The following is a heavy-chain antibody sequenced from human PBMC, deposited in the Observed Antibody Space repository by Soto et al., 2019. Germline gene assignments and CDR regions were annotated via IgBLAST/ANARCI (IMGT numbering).Heavy chain of an antibody. D-gene: IGHD6-6*01. CDR1: GASMSSGGYY. Sequence: SETLSLTCTVSGASMSSGGYYWTWIRQSPGNGLEWIGYIYYSGSTYYNPSLESRVAFSLDTSRSQFSLTLHSVTAADTAIYYCARDRHNNFFDPWGQGTLVTVS. V-gene: IGHV4-31*03. CDR2: IYYSGST. CDR3: ARDRHNNFFDP. J-gene: IGHJ5*02.